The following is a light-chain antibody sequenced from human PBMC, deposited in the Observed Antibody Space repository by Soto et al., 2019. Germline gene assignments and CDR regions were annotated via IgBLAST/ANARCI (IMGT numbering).Light chain of an antibody. Sequence: ENVLTQSPGTLSLSPGERATLSCRASQVVSSGYLAWYQHKPGQAPRLLISGTSTRATGIPDRFSGSGSGTDFTLTITRLEPEEFAVYYCQQYGLSRIFGGGTKVEIK. CDR3: QQYGLSRI. J-gene: IGKJ4*01. CDR1: QVVSSGY. CDR2: GTS. V-gene: IGKV3-20*01.